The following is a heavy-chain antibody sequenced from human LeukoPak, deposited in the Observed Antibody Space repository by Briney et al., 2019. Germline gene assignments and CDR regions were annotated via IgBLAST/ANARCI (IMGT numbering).Heavy chain of an antibody. J-gene: IGHJ4*02. CDR2: IYYSGST. CDR3: ARGRSGKEVSLFEY. CDR1: GGSVSSGSYY. V-gene: IGHV4-61*01. D-gene: IGHD5/OR15-5a*01. Sequence: PSETLSLTCTVSGGSVSSGSYYWSWIRQPPGKGLEWIGYIYYSGSTNYNPSLKSRVTISVDTSRNQFSLQLNSVTPEDTAVYYCARGRSGKEVSLFEYWGQGTLVTVSS.